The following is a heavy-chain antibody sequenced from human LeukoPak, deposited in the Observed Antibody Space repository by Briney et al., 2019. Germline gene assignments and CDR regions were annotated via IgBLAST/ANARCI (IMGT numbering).Heavy chain of an antibody. CDR3: ARDAPLPDF. J-gene: IGHJ4*02. V-gene: IGHV3-21*01. CDR2: ISSSSNYI. CDR1: GVTFSSYT. D-gene: IGHD1-26*01. Sequence: GGSLRLSCAASGVTFSSYTMNRVRQAPGKGLEWVSSISSSSNYIYYADSVKGRFTISRDNAKNSLYLQMNSLRAEDTAVYYCARDAPLPDFWGQGTLVTVSS.